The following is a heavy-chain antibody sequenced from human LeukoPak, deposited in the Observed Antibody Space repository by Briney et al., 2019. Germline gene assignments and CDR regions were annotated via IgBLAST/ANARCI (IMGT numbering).Heavy chain of an antibody. V-gene: IGHV3-23*01. CDR1: GFTFSSYG. D-gene: IGHD1-7*01. CDR2: ISGTGGRT. Sequence: GGSLRLSYAASGFTFSSYGMNWVRQAPGKGLEWVSAISGTGGRTYYADSVKGRFTISSDSSKNMLFLQMNSLRAEDTALYYCVKETGTSKPFDYWGQGTLVTVSS. J-gene: IGHJ4*02. CDR3: VKETGTSKPFDY.